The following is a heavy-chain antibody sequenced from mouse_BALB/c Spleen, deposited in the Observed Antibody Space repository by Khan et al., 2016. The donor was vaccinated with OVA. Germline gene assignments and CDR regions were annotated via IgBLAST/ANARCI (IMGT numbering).Heavy chain of an antibody. J-gene: IGHJ2*01. CDR1: GYTFANYW. CDR3: ARNGFGNYEIWDY. V-gene: IGHV1-5*01. Sequence: VQLQQSGTVLARPGASVRMSCKASGYTFANYWMHWVKQRPGQGLEWIGTIYPGNSDTNYNQKFSGKAKLTVVTSTSTAYMELSSLTNEDSAVYYCARNGFGNYEIWDYWGQGTTLTVSS. CDR2: IYPGNSDT. D-gene: IGHD2-1*01.